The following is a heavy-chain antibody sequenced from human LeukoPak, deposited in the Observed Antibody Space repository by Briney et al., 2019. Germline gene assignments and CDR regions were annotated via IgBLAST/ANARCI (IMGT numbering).Heavy chain of an antibody. J-gene: IGHJ4*02. D-gene: IGHD2-2*01. V-gene: IGHV3-7*01. CDR2: MNEYGSEI. Sequence: GGSLRLSCAVSGFSFSGFSMSWVRQAPGKGLEWVAKMNEYGSEIFYVDSVKGRFTISRDNSKNSLYLQMDNLRAEDRAVYYCARPRGCGSARCNNFDYWGQGTLVTVSS. CDR3: ARPRGCGSARCNNFDY. CDR1: GFSFSGFS.